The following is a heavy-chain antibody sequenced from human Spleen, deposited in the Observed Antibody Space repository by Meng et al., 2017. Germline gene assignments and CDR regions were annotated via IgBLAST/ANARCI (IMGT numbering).Heavy chain of an antibody. CDR1: GGSFSDYY. J-gene: IGHJ6*02. Sequence: SETLSLTCVVSGGSFSDYYWSWIRQPPGKGLEWIGEINHSGSTNYNPSLESRATISIDTSQNHFSLKVNSVTAADTAVYYCARDSRRITVAGLRLQEYHYGMDVWGQGTTVTVSS. CDR2: INHSGST. CDR3: ARDSRRITVAGLRLQEYHYGMDV. D-gene: IGHD6-19*01. V-gene: IGHV4-34*01.